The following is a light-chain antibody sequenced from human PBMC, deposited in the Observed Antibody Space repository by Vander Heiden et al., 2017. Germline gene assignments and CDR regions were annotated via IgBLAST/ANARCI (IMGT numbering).Light chain of an antibody. V-gene: IGLV2-8*01. CDR3: SSYAGSNNWV. CDR2: EVS. CDR1: SSDVGGYNY. J-gene: IGLJ2*01. Sequence: QSALTQPPSASGSPAQSVTISCTGTSSDVGGYNYVSWYQQHPGKARKLMIYEVSKRPAGVPGRFSGSKSGNTASLTVSGLQAEDEADYYCSSYAGSNNWVFGGGTKLTVL.